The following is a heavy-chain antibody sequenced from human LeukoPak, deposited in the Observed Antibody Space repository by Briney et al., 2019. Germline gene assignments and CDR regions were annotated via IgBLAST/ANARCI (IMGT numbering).Heavy chain of an antibody. Sequence: PSETLSLTCAVSGASIASHSWWSWVRQPPGKGLEWIGEVYHSGGANYKPSLKSRVTISVDTSRNHFSLKLTSVTAADTAVYFCAYDRNFALDNWGQGTLVTVSS. CDR2: VYHSGGA. J-gene: IGHJ4*01. CDR1: GASIASHSW. CDR3: AYDRNFALDN. V-gene: IGHV4/OR15-8*01. D-gene: IGHD1-14*01.